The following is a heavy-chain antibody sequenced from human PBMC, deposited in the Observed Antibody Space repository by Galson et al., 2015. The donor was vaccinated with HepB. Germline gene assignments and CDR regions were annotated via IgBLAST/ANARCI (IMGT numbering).Heavy chain of an antibody. D-gene: IGHD2/OR15-2a*01. CDR2: GRSKGNNYAT. V-gene: IGHV3-73*01. Sequence: SLRLSCAASGFTFSGSALHWVRQASGRGLEWVGRGRSKGNNYATTYGVSVKGSFTISRDDSRNTAYLQMNTLKVEDTAVYYCTRTGGDNSRAWFNRWGQGTLVTVSS. CDR1: GFTFSGSA. J-gene: IGHJ5*02. CDR3: TRTGGDNSRAWFNR.